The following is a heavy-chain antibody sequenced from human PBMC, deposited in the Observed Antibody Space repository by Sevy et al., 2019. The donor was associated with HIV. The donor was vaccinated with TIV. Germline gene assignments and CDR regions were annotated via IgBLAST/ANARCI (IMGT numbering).Heavy chain of an antibody. CDR2: IYPDDSDT. J-gene: IGHJ4*02. D-gene: IGHD2-21*01. CDR3: ARLEQRHCNGAHCYPFDY. V-gene: IGHV5-51*01. Sequence: GESLKISCEGSGYSFTTYWIGWVRQMPGKGLEWMGVIYPDDSDTRYNPSFPGQVTISADKSINTAYLEWSSLKASDTAISYCARLEQRHCNGAHCYPFDYWGQGTLVNVSS. CDR1: GYSFTTYW.